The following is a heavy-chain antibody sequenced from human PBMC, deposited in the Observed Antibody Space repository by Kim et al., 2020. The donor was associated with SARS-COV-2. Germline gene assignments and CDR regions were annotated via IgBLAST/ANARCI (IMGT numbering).Heavy chain of an antibody. Sequence: SETLSLTCAVYGGSFSGYYWSWIRQPPGKGLEWIGEINHSGSTNYNPSLKSRVTISVDTSKNQFSLKLSSVTAADTAVYYCARVGYSYGSRPLDYWGQGTLVTVSS. D-gene: IGHD5-18*01. J-gene: IGHJ4*02. V-gene: IGHV4-34*01. CDR3: ARVGYSYGSRPLDY. CDR2: INHSGST. CDR1: GGSFSGYY.